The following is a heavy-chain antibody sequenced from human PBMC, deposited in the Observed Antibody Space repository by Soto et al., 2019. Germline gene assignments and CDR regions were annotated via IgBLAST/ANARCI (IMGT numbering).Heavy chain of an antibody. CDR2: IIPIFGTA. CDR3: ARAEVYDILTGFYGMDV. D-gene: IGHD3-9*01. CDR1: GGTFSSYA. J-gene: IGHJ6*02. Sequence: GASVKVSCKASGGTFSSYAISWVRQAPGQGLEWMGGIIPIFGTANYAQKFQGRVTITADESTSTAYMELSSLRSEDTAVYYCARAEVYDILTGFYGMDVWGQGTTVTVSS. V-gene: IGHV1-69*13.